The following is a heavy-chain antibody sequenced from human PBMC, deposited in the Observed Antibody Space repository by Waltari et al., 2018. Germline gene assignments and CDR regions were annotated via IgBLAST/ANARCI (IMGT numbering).Heavy chain of an antibody. CDR2: IYYNGAT. CDR1: GGSISTSYYY. Sequence: QLQLQESGPGLVKPSETLSLTCIVSGGSISTSYYYWGWVRQPPGKGLEWIGTIYYNGATYCNPTLKSRVTISIDTPKNQFSLKWSSVTAADTAVYYCAREDRTVTSPLGHWGQGTLVTVSS. J-gene: IGHJ4*02. D-gene: IGHD4-17*01. CDR3: AREDRTVTSPLGH. V-gene: IGHV4-39*07.